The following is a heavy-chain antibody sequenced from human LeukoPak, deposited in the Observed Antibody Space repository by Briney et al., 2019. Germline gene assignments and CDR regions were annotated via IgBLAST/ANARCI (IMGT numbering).Heavy chain of an antibody. V-gene: IGHV3-9*01. CDR1: GFTFDDYA. CDR2: ISWNSGSI. CDR3: AKDISGWFDY. Sequence: PGGPLRLSCAASGFTFDDYAMHWVRQAPGKGLEWVSGISWNSGSIGYADSVKGRFTISRDNAKNSLYLQMNSLRAEDTALYYCAKDISGWFDYWGQGTLVTVSS. J-gene: IGHJ4*02. D-gene: IGHD6-19*01.